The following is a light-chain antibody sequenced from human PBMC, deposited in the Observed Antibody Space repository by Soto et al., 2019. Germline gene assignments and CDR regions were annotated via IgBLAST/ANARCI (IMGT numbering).Light chain of an antibody. CDR2: TTS. Sequence: QAVVTQEPSLTVAPGGTVTLTCASSTGAVTGNYYANWFQQKPGQAPRTLIYTTSDRYSWTPARFSGSLLGGKAALTLSAVQPEDEAEYYCLLDYGGAYFFGPGTKVTVL. V-gene: IGLV7-43*01. J-gene: IGLJ1*01. CDR3: LLDYGGAYF. CDR1: TGAVTGNYY.